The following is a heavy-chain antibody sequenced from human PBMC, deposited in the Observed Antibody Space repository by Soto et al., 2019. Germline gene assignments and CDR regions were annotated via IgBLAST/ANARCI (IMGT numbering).Heavy chain of an antibody. D-gene: IGHD6-19*01. V-gene: IGHV3-23*01. Sequence: GSLRLSCAASGFTFSSYAIIWCRQAPGKGLEWVSAISGSGGSTYYADSVKGRFTISRDNSKNTLYLQMNSLRAEDTAVYYCAKDRNIAVVDYWGQGTLVTVSS. CDR3: AKDRNIAVVDY. CDR2: ISGSGGST. CDR1: GFTFSSYA. J-gene: IGHJ4*02.